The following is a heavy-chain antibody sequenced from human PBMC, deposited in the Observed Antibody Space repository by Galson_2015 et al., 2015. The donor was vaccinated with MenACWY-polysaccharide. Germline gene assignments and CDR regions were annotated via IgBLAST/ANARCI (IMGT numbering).Heavy chain of an antibody. CDR2: TSYTGST. V-gene: IGHV4-39*02. Sequence: ATLSLTCTVSGGSIRTETYFWGWIRQPPGKGLEWIGTTSYTGSTYYNPSLKGRVAFSTDTSNNHFSLTVTSVTAADTAVYYCARRRKRVAGEFDYRGQGTLVTVSS. D-gene: IGHD6-19*01. J-gene: IGHJ4*02. CDR1: GGSIRTETYF. CDR3: ARRRKRVAGEFDY.